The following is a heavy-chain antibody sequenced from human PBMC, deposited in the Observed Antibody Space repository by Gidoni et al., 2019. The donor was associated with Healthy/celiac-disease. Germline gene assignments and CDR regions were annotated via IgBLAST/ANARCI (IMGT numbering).Heavy chain of an antibody. CDR3: ARAPFVLMVYGEGWYFDL. J-gene: IGHJ2*01. V-gene: IGHV4-31*03. CDR1: GGSISSGGYY. Sequence: QVQLQESGPGLVKPSQTLSLTCTVSGGSISSGGYYWSWIRQHPGKGLEWIGYIYYSGSTYYNPSLKSRVTISVDTSKNQFSLKLSSVTAADTAVYYCARAPFVLMVYGEGWYFDLWGRGTLVTVSS. CDR2: IYYSGST. D-gene: IGHD2-8*01.